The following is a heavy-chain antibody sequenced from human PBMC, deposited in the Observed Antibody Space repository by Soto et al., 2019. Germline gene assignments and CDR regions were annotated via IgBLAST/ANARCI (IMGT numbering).Heavy chain of an antibody. J-gene: IGHJ5*02. CDR1: GYSFTSYW. Sequence: ESLKISCKGSGYSFTSYWISWVRQMPGKGLEWMGRIDPSDSYTNYSPSFQGHVTISADKSISTAYLQWSSLKASDTAMYYCARQDSSWYWFDPWGQGTLVTVSS. CDR2: IDPSDSYT. D-gene: IGHD6-13*01. V-gene: IGHV5-10-1*01. CDR3: ARQDSSWYWFDP.